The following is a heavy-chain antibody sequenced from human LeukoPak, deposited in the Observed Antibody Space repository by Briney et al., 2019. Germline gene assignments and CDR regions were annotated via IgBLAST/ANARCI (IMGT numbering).Heavy chain of an antibody. D-gene: IGHD3-9*01. J-gene: IGHJ4*02. Sequence: GGSLRLSCAASGFTFSNAWMSWVRQAPGKGLEWVGRIKSKTDGGTTDYAAPVKGRFTISRDVSKNTLYLQMNSLKTEDTAVYYCTTDSPVLRYFDWLFYWGQGTLVTVSS. CDR2: IKSKTDGGTT. CDR1: GFTFSNAW. V-gene: IGHV3-15*01. CDR3: TTDSPVLRYFDWLFY.